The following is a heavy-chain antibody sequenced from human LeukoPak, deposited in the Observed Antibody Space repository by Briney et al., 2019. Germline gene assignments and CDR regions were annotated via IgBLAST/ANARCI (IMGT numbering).Heavy chain of an antibody. CDR1: GYTFTSYG. D-gene: IGHD1-26*01. Sequence: GASVKVSCKASGYTFTSYGISWVRQAPGQGLEWMGWISAYNGNTNYPQKLQGRVTMTTDTSTSTAYMELRSLRSEDTAVYYCASLGKWELLDAYYFDYWGQGTLVTVSS. V-gene: IGHV1-18*01. J-gene: IGHJ4*02. CDR2: ISAYNGNT. CDR3: ASLGKWELLDAYYFDY.